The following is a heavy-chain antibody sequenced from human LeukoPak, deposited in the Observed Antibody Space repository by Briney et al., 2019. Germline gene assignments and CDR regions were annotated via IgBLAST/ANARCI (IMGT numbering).Heavy chain of an antibody. Sequence: KPSETLSLTCSVTSGSISNSNYYWGWIRQPPGKGLEWIGSIYYSGSTYYNPSLKSRVTISVDTSKNQFSLKLSSVTAADTAVYYCARDNGYDSLDYWGQGTLVTVSS. V-gene: IGHV4-39*07. D-gene: IGHD5-12*01. CDR2: IYYSGST. CDR3: ARDNGYDSLDY. J-gene: IGHJ4*02. CDR1: SGSISNSNYY.